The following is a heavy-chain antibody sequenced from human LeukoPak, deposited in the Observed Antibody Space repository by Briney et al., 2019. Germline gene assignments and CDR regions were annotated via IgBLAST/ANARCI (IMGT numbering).Heavy chain of an antibody. V-gene: IGHV3-23*01. CDR1: GFTFSSYA. CDR3: AKDSFDWYYYDSSGRSDY. Sequence: GGSLRLSCAASGFTFSSYAMSWVRQAPGKGLEWVSAISGSCGSTYYADSVKGRFTISRDNSKNTLYLQMNSLRAEDTAVYYCAKDSFDWYYYDSSGRSDYWGQGTLVTVSS. J-gene: IGHJ4*02. CDR2: ISGSCGST. D-gene: IGHD3-22*01.